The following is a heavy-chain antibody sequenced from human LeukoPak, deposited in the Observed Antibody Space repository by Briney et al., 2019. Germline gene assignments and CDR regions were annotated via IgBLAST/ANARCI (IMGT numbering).Heavy chain of an antibody. CDR1: GFTFSGYW. Sequence: GGSLRLSRVASGFTFSGYWMHWVRQPPGKGLVWVSRINSDGTSTTYADSVKGRFTITRDNAKNTLYLQMNSLRAEDTAVYYCARGRIGSSYYYFDYWGQGAVVTVSS. D-gene: IGHD3-10*01. CDR3: ARGRIGSSYYYFDY. J-gene: IGHJ4*02. V-gene: IGHV3-74*01. CDR2: INSDGTST.